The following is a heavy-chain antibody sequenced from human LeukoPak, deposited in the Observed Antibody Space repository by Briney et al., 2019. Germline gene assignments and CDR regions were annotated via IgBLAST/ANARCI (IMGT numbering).Heavy chain of an antibody. CDR3: AVFWSGYSLFDY. CDR2: FDPEVDKI. CDR1: GKRLSGLS. J-gene: IGHJ4*02. V-gene: IGHV1-24*01. D-gene: IGHD3-3*01. Sequence: ASVKVSCKVSGKRLSGLSMAWVRQAPGKGLEWMGGFDPEVDKIRLAQKFQGRVTMTTDTSTSTAYMELRSLRSDDTAVYYCAVFWSGYSLFDYWGQGTLVTVSS.